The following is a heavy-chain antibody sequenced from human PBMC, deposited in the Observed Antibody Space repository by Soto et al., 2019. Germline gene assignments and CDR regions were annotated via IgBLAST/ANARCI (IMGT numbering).Heavy chain of an antibody. CDR3: ARDPTAIVIFNACDI. V-gene: IGHV3-33*01. Sequence: QVQLVESGGGVVQPGRSLRLSCAASGFTFSSYGMHWVRQAPGKGLEWVAVIWYDGSNKYYADSVKGRLTISRDNSKNTLYLQMTSLRAEDTAVYSCARDPTAIVIFNACDICGQGTMVTVSS. D-gene: IGHD5-18*01. CDR2: IWYDGSNK. CDR1: GFTFSSYG. J-gene: IGHJ3*02.